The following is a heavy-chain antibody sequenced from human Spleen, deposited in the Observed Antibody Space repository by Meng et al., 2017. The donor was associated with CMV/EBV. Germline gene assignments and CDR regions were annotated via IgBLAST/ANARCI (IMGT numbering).Heavy chain of an antibody. V-gene: IGHV4-4*07. Sequence: QGPVQKSGQGLVKASETLSLTGTVSGGSISSYYWSWIRQPAGKGLEWIGRIYTSGSTNYNPSLKSRVTMSVDTSKNQFSLKLSSVTAADTAVYYCARDRSAFTMVRGLSAFDIWGQGTMVTVSS. CDR2: IYTSGST. CDR1: GGSISSYY. J-gene: IGHJ3*02. D-gene: IGHD3-10*01. CDR3: ARDRSAFTMVRGLSAFDI.